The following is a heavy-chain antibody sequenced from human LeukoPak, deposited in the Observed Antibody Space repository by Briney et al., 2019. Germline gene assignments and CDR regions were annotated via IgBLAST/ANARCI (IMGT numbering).Heavy chain of an antibody. CDR2: ISPIFGTA. CDR3: ARGPHTSQNYYYDYSMDV. CDR1: GYTFTSYD. V-gene: IGHV1-69*05. D-gene: IGHD2-2*01. Sequence: SEKVSCKASGYTFTSYDINWVRQATGQRLEWMGGISPIFGTANYAQKPQGRVTITTEESTSTAYIELSSLRSEDTAVYYCARGPHTSQNYYYDYSMDVWGKGTTVTVSS. J-gene: IGHJ6*03.